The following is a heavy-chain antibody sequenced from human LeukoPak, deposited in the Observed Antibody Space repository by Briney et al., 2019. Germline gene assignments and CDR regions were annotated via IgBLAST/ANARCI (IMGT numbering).Heavy chain of an antibody. V-gene: IGHV4-59*12. CDR2: IFQSGST. CDR1: GGSISSYY. J-gene: IGHJ5*02. CDR3: GRRGSYSSSSRYWFDP. D-gene: IGHD6-6*01. Sequence: PSETLSLTCSVAGGSISSYYWSWIRQSPGKGLEWIGEIFQSGSTSYNPSLKSRVTISLDKSKNQFSLKLNSVTAADTAIYYCGRRGSYSSSSRYWFDPWGQGTLVTVSS.